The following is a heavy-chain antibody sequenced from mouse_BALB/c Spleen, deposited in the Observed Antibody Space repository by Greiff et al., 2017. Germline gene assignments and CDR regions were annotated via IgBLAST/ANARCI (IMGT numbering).Heavy chain of an antibody. Sequence: DVHLVESGGGLVKLGGSLKLSCAASGFTFSSYYMSWVRQTPEKRLELVAAINSNGGSTYYPDTVKGRFTISRDNAKNTLYLQMSSLKSEDTALYYCARHITTVVPFAYWGQGTLVTVSA. CDR2: INSNGGST. CDR1: GFTFSSYY. D-gene: IGHD1-1*01. CDR3: ARHITTVVPFAY. J-gene: IGHJ3*01. V-gene: IGHV5-6-2*01.